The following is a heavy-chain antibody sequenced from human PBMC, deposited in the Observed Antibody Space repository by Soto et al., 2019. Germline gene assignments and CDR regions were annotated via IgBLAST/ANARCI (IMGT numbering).Heavy chain of an antibody. V-gene: IGHV3-30-3*01. CDR3: ARDPHSSGYHYPDH. CDR1: GFTFSSYA. J-gene: IGHJ4*02. D-gene: IGHD3-22*01. Sequence: QVQLVESGGGVVQPGRSLRLSCATSGFTFSSYAMHWVRQAPGKGLEWVAVISYDGINEYHADSVKGRFTISRDNSKNTLYLQMNSLRAEDTAVYYCARDPHSSGYHYPDHWGQGTLVTVSS. CDR2: ISYDGINE.